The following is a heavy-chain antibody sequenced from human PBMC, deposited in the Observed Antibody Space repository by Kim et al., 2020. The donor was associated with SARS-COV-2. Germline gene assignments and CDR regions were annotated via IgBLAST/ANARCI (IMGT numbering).Heavy chain of an antibody. CDR3: ARVSLYYDSSGYYPYYYYGMDV. V-gene: IGHV4-34*01. D-gene: IGHD3-22*01. J-gene: IGHJ6*02. Sequence: SETLSLTCAVYGGSFSGYYWSWIRQPPGKGLEWIGEINHSGSTNYNPSLKSRVTISVDTSKNQFSLKLSSVTAADTAVYYCARVSLYYDSSGYYPYYYYGMDVWGQGTTVTVSS. CDR2: INHSGST. CDR1: GGSFSGYY.